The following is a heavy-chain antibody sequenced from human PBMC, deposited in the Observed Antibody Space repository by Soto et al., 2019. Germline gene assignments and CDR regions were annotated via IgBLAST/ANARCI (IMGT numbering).Heavy chain of an antibody. V-gene: IGHV3-30*04. J-gene: IGHJ4*02. D-gene: IGHD6-19*01. CDR3: ARDLGAVAALDS. Sequence: QVHLVESGGGVVQPGTSLRLSCAASGFIFREYAMHWVCQAPGKGLDWVAVISYDGSHEDYADSVKGRYTISRDNSKDTLYLQANSLRNEDTATYYCARDLGAVAALDSWGQGTLVTVSS. CDR1: GFIFREYA. CDR2: ISYDGSHE.